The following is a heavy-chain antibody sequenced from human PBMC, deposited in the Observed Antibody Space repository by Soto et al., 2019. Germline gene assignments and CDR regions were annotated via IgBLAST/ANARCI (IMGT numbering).Heavy chain of an antibody. CDR1: GGSFSGYY. Sequence: QVQLQQWGAGLLKPSETLSLTCAVYGGSFSGYYWSWIRQPPGKGLEWIGEINHSGSTNYNPSLKSRVTISVDTSKNQFSLKLSSVTAADTAVYYCARARYYDSSGYYYWGQGTLVTVSS. CDR3: ARARYYDSSGYYY. CDR2: INHSGST. V-gene: IGHV4-34*01. J-gene: IGHJ4*02. D-gene: IGHD3-22*01.